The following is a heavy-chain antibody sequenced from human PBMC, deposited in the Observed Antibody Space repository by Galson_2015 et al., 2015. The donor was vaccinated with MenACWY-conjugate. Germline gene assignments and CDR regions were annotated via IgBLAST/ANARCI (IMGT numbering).Heavy chain of an antibody. V-gene: IGHV1-2*02. CDR2: IDPKSGGA. CDR1: GYPFTAYF. Sequence: SVKVSCKASGYPFTAYFIHWVRQAPGQGLQWMAWIDPKSGGANYAQNFQVRVTMTRDTSISTAYMDLSSLRSDDTAVYYCTRDRHPPSAPFDYWGQGTLVT. CDR3: TRDRHPPSAPFDY. D-gene: IGHD2-2*01. J-gene: IGHJ4*02.